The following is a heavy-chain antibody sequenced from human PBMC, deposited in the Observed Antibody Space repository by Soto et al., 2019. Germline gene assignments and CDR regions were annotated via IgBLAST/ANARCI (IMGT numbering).Heavy chain of an antibody. J-gene: IGHJ4*01. CDR2: MNPNSGNT. Sequence: QVQLVQSGAEVKKPGASVTVSCRPSGYTFTKNVINWVRQAPGQGLEWIGWMNPNSGNTGYAQKFKGRVTMTRSTSLGTAYIELSSLTSDDTAVYCCAIVMSAGHSDYWAHGTLVTVSS. D-gene: IGHD6-19*01. CDR1: GYTFTKNV. CDR3: AIVMSAGHSDY. V-gene: IGHV1-8*01.